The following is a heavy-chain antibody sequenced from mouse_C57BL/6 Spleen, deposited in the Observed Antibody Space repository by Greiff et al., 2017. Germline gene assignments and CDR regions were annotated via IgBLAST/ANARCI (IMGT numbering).Heavy chain of an antibody. V-gene: IGHV1-80*01. CDR2: IYPGDGDT. CDR3: ARGDYDGMDY. D-gene: IGHD2-4*01. J-gene: IGHJ4*01. CDR1: GYAFSSYW. Sequence: VKLMESGAELVKPGASVKIFCKASGYAFSSYWMNWVKQRPGKGLEWIGQIYPGDGDTNYNGKFKGKATLTADKSSSTAYMQLSSLTSEDSAVYFCARGDYDGMDYWGQGTSVTVSS.